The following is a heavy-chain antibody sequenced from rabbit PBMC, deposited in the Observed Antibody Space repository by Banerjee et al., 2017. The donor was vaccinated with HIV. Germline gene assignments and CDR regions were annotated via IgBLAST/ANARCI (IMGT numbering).Heavy chain of an antibody. V-gene: IGHV1S40*01. CDR3: VRFASLNDL. Sequence: QSLEESGGGLVQPEGSLTLTCTASGFSFSSNYYMCWVRQAPGKGLEWIGCIYTGSSGSTYYASWAKGRFTISKSTSLNTVDLQMTSLTAADTATYFCVRFASLNDLWGPGTLVTVS. J-gene: IGHJ4*01. CDR1: GFSFSSNYY. D-gene: IGHD1-1*01. CDR2: IYTGSSGST.